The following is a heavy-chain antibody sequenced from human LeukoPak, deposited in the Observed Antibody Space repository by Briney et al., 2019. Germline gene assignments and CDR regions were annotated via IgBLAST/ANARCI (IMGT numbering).Heavy chain of an antibody. Sequence: GGSLRLSCAASGFTVSSNYMSWVRQAPGKGLEWVSVIYSGGSTYYADSVKGRFTISRDNSKNTLYLQMNSLRAEDTAVYYCARRITIYIGMDVWGQGTTVTVSS. D-gene: IGHD3-9*01. CDR3: ARRITIYIGMDV. J-gene: IGHJ6*02. CDR1: GFTVSSNY. CDR2: IYSGGST. V-gene: IGHV3-66*04.